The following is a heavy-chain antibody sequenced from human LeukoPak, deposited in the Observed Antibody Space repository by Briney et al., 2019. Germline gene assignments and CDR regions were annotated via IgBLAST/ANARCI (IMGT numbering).Heavy chain of an antibody. CDR3: ARQAGTGLGY. J-gene: IGHJ4*02. CDR1: GDSISSARYY. D-gene: IGHD6-19*01. CDR2: IYTSGST. V-gene: IGHV4-61*02. Sequence: TLSLTCSVSGDSISSARYYWSWIRQPAGKGLEWIGRIYTSGSTDYNPSLKSRVTISVDTSKNQFSLKLSSVTAADTAVYYCARQAGTGLGYWGQGTLVTVSS.